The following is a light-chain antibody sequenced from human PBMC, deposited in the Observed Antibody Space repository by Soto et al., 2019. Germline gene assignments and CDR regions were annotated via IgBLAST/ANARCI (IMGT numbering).Light chain of an antibody. V-gene: IGKV1-5*01. CDR2: EAS. J-gene: IGKJ4*01. CDR3: QEYSRD. Sequence: DIQMTQSPSTLSASVGDRVTITCRASRNITFWLAWYQQKPGKAPKVLIYEASNLESGVPSRFSGSGSGTEFTLTIISLQPDDFATYYCQEYSRDFGGGTRVEIK. CDR1: RNITFW.